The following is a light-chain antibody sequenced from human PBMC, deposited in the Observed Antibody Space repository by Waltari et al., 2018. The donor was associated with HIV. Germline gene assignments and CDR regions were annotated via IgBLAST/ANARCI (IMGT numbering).Light chain of an antibody. Sequence: DVVMTQSPLSLPVALGQPASISCRCSQSLVYSDGDTYLSWFQQRPGHSPRRLIYMVSKRDSGVPDRFSGSGAGTNFTLKISRVEAEDVKIYYCMQGIHWPYTFGQGTKLEIK. V-gene: IGKV2-30*01. CDR3: MQGIHWPYT. CDR2: MVS. CDR1: QSLVYSDGDTY. J-gene: IGKJ2*01.